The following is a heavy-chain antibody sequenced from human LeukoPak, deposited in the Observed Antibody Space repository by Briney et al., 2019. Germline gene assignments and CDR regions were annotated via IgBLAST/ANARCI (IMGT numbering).Heavy chain of an antibody. CDR1: GYTFTGYY. J-gene: IGHJ4*02. CDR3: ARDPRIAAAGGFDY. V-gene: IGHV1-2*02. D-gene: IGHD6-13*01. Sequence: ASVKVSCKASGYTFTGYYMHWVRQAPGQGLEWMGWINPNSGGTNCAQKFQGRVTMTRDTSISTAYMELSRLRSDDTAVYYCARDPRIAAAGGFDYWGQGTLVTVSS. CDR2: INPNSGGT.